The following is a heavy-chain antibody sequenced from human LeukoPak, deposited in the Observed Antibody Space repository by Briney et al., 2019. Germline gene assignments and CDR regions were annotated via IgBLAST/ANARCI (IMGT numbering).Heavy chain of an antibody. CDR1: GFTFSNYY. D-gene: IGHD4-11*01. V-gene: IGHV3-11*01. J-gene: IGHJ5*02. Sequence: GGSLRLSCAASGFTFSNYYISWIRQAPGKGLEWVSYISSSAITMYYADSVKGRFTISRDNSKNTLYLQMNSLRAEDTAVYYCAKDLGFYSPFDPWGQGTLVTVSS. CDR3: AKDLGFYSPFDP. CDR2: ISSSAITM.